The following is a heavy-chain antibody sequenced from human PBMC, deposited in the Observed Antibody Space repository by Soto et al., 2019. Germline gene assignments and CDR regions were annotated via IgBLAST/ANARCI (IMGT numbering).Heavy chain of an antibody. Sequence: GASVKVSCKASGYTFTGYYMHWVRQAPGQGLEWMGWINPNSGGTNYAQKFQGWVTMTRDTSISTAYMELSRLRSDDTAVYYCARDLQGYYYYGMDVWGQGTTVTVSS. CDR2: INPNSGGT. V-gene: IGHV1-2*04. CDR1: GYTFTGYY. D-gene: IGHD4-4*01. J-gene: IGHJ6*02. CDR3: ARDLQGYYYYGMDV.